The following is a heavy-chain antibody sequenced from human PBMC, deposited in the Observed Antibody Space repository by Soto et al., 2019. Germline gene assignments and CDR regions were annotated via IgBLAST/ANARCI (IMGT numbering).Heavy chain of an antibody. V-gene: IGHV4-34*01. D-gene: IGHD6-13*01. J-gene: IGHJ4*02. Sequence: SETLSLTCAVYGGSFSGYYWSWIRQPPGKGLEWIGEINHSGSTNYNPSLKSRVTISVGTSKNQFSLKLSSVTAADTAVYYCARGIAAAGTVYWGQGTPVTVSS. CDR2: INHSGST. CDR3: ARGIAAAGTVY. CDR1: GGSFSGYY.